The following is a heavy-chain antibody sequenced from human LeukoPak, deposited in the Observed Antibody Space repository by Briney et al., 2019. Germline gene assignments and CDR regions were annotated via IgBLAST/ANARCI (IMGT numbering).Heavy chain of an antibody. CDR2: INPNTGDT. CDR1: GYTFTSYD. Sequence: GASVKVSCKASGYTFTSYDINWVRQAPGQGLEWMGWINPNTGDTNYAQKFQGRVTMTRDTSTSTVYMELSSLRSEDTAVYYCARDRGSITIFGVPSGDWFDPWGQGTLVTVSS. D-gene: IGHD3-3*01. V-gene: IGHV1-2*02. CDR3: ARDRGSITIFGVPSGDWFDP. J-gene: IGHJ5*02.